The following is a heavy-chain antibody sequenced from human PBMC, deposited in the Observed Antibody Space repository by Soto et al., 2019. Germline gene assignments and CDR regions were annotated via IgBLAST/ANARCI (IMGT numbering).Heavy chain of an antibody. CDR3: ARENYGDYVDY. D-gene: IGHD4-17*01. V-gene: IGHV3-66*01. CDR2: IYSGGST. Sequence: EVQLVESGGGLVQPGGSLRLSCAASGFTVSSNYMSWVRQAPGKGLEWVSVIYSGGSTYYADSVKGRFTISRDNSKNTLYLQMNSLRAEDTAVYYCARENYGDYVDYWGQGTLVTVSS. J-gene: IGHJ4*02. CDR1: GFTVSSNY.